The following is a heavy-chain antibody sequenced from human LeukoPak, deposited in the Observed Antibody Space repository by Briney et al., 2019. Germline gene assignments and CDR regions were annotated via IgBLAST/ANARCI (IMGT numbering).Heavy chain of an antibody. J-gene: IGHJ5*01. CDR2: IFTDGSTT. Sequence: GGSLRLSCVADEFDFFSYGMQWVRQAPGKGLVWVSRIFTDGSTTSYADSVKGRFTISRDNAKNTLYLEMKSLRVEDTAVYYCARELPREVTLDSWGQGTLVTVSP. D-gene: IGHD2-21*02. V-gene: IGHV3-74*01. CDR1: EFDFFSYG. CDR3: ARELPREVTLDS.